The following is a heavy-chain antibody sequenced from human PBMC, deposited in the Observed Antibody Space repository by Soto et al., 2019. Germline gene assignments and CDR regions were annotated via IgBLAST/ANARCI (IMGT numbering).Heavy chain of an antibody. V-gene: IGHV3-33*01. J-gene: IGHJ6*02. D-gene: IGHD2-2*01. Sequence: PVGSLRLSCAASGFTFSSYVMHWVRQAPGKALEWVAVIWYDGNNKYYAGSVKGRFTISRDNSKNTLYLQMNSLRAEDTAIYYCAREGVVPAVVVWNMDAWGQGTTVTGSS. CDR3: AREGVVPAVVVWNMDA. CDR1: GFTFSSYV. CDR2: IWYDGNNK.